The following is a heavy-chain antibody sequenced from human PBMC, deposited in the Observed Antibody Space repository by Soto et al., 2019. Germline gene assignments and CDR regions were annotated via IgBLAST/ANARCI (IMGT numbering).Heavy chain of an antibody. V-gene: IGHV4-39*01. CDR3: ARSSSGSDFYY. CDR1: GGSISSSNYY. CDR2: IYYSGST. D-gene: IGHD1-26*01. J-gene: IGHJ4*02. Sequence: SETLSLTCTVSGGSISSSNYYWGWIRQPPGKGLEWIGSIYYSGSTYYNPSLKSRVTISVDTSKNQFSLKLSSVTAADTAVYYCARSSSGSDFYYCGQRTLVTVS.